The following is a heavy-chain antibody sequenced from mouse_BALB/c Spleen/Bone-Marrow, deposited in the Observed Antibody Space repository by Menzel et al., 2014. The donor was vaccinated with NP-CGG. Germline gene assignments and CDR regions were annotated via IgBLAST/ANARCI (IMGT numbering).Heavy chain of an antibody. V-gene: IGHV4-1*02. Sequence: EVKLVESGGGLVQPGGSLKLSCAASGFDFSRYWMSWVRQAPWKGLEWIGEINPDSSTINYTPSLKDKFIISRDNAKNTLYLQMSKVRSEDTALYYCARMHYYGYVAYWGQGTLVTVSS. D-gene: IGHD1-2*01. CDR3: ARMHYYGYVAY. CDR2: INPDSSTI. J-gene: IGHJ3*01. CDR1: GFDFSRYW.